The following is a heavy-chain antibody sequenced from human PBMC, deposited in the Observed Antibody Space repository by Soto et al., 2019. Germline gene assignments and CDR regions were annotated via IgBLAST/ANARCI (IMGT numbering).Heavy chain of an antibody. CDR3: ASPSVAARPYYYYSMDV. V-gene: IGHV3-21*01. Sequence: GSLRLSCAASGFTFSSYSMNWVRQAPGKGLEWVSSISSSSSYIYYADSVKGRFTISRDNAKNSLYLQMNSLRAEDTAVYYCASPSVAARPYYYYSMDVWGQGTTVTVSS. CDR1: GFTFSSYS. D-gene: IGHD6-6*01. CDR2: ISSSSSYI. J-gene: IGHJ6*02.